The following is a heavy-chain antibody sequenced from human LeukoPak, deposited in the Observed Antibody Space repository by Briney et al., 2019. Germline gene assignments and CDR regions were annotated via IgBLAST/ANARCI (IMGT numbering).Heavy chain of an antibody. CDR3: ARRGWDYGDFDY. J-gene: IGHJ4*02. CDR2: IWYDGSNK. CDR1: RFTFSSYG. V-gene: IGHV3-33*01. Sequence: GGSLRLSCAASRFTFSSYGMHWVRQAPDKGLEWVAVIWYDGSNKYYADSVKGRFTISRDNSKNTLYLQMNSLRAEDTAVYYCARRGWDYGDFDYWGQGTLVTVSS. D-gene: IGHD4-17*01.